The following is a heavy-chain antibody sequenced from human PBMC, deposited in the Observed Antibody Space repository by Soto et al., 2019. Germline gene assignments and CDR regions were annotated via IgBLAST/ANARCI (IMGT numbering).Heavy chain of an antibody. CDR3: AKKWTQFDY. J-gene: IGHJ4*02. Sequence: GGSLRLSCAASAFTFSSYAMSWVRQATGKGLEWVSAISGSGGSTYYADSVKGRFAISRGNSKNTLYLQMNSLRAEDTAVYYCAKKWTQFDYWGQGTLVTVSS. D-gene: IGHD2-8*01. CDR1: AFTFSSYA. V-gene: IGHV3-23*01. CDR2: ISGSGGST.